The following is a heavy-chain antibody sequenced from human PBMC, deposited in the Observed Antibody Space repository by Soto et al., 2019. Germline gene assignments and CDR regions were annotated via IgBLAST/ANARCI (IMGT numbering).Heavy chain of an antibody. Sequence: QVQLQESGPGLVKPSETLSLTCTISGGSLSYYWSWIRQPPGKGLEWIGYIYHSGSTHNNPSLESRVTISVDXAXNXLSLKLTSVTASDTAVYYCARASGRITIFGIVIAHYYYGMDVWGQGTTVTVSS. V-gene: IGHV4-59*12. CDR1: GGSLSYY. D-gene: IGHD3-3*01. CDR2: IYHSGST. CDR3: ARASGRITIFGIVIAHYYYGMDV. J-gene: IGHJ6*02.